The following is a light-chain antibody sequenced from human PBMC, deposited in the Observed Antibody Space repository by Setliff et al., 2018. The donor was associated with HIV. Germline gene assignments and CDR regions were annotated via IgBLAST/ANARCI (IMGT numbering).Light chain of an antibody. CDR1: SSDVGGYNY. Sequence: QSALAQPASVSGSPGQSSTIACTGTSSDVGGYNYVSWYQQHPGKALKLMIYDVTNRPSGVSNRFSGSNSGNTASLTISGLQAEDEADYYCSSYTSNNSGVFGTGTKVTVL. V-gene: IGLV2-14*03. CDR2: DVT. J-gene: IGLJ1*01. CDR3: SSYTSNNSGV.